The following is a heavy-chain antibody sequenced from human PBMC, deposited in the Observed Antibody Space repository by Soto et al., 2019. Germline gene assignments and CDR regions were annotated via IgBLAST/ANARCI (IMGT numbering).Heavy chain of an antibody. J-gene: IGHJ5*02. D-gene: IGHD4-4*01. CDR2: ISGSGGST. CDR1: GFTFSSYA. V-gene: IGHV3-23*01. Sequence: GGSLRLSCAASGFTFSSYAMSWVRQAPGKGLEWVSAISGSGGSTYYADSVKGRFTISRDNSKNTLYLQMNSLRAEDTAVYYCAKGAIYSNYDDFNWFDPWGQGTLVTVSS. CDR3: AKGAIYSNYDDFNWFDP.